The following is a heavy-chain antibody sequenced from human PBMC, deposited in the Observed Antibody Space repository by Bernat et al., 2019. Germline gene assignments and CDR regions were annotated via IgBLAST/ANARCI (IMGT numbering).Heavy chain of an antibody. CDR3: AREGSDTPYNWFDP. CDR1: GFTFSNYW. V-gene: IGHV3-74*01. Sequence: VQLVESGGGFVQPGGSLRLSCAASGFTFSNYWMHWVRQAPGKGLVWVSRISSDGSTTSYADSVKGRFNISRDNAKNTLFLQMNSLSAEDTAVYFCAREGSDTPYNWFDPWGQGTLVTVSS. D-gene: IGHD5-18*01. J-gene: IGHJ5*02. CDR2: ISSDGSTT.